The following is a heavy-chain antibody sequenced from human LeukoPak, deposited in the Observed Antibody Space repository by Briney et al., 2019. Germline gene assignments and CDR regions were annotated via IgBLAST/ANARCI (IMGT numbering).Heavy chain of an antibody. V-gene: IGHV3-23*01. J-gene: IGHJ4*02. Sequence: SCKASGFTFSSYAMSWVRQAPGKGLEWVSAISGSGGSTYYADSVKGRFTISRDNSKNTLYLQMNSLRAEDTAVYYCAKDGALGFAGYFDYWGQGTLVTVSS. CDR2: ISGSGGST. CDR3: AKDGALGFAGYFDY. D-gene: IGHD3-10*01. CDR1: GFTFSSYA.